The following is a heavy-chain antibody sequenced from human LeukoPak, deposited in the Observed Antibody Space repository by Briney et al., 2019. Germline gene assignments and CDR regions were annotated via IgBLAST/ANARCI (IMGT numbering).Heavy chain of an antibody. J-gene: IGHJ5*02. D-gene: IGHD5-24*01. CDR3: ARGLHLLNWFDP. V-gene: IGHV3-7*03. Sequence: PGGSLRLSCTASGFSLSGYWMSWVRQAPGKGPEWLANIKEDGSRRYYSESVRGRFTISRDNSKNTLYLQMNSLRAEDTAVYYCARGLHLLNWFDPWGQGTLVTVSS. CDR2: IKEDGSRR. CDR1: GFSLSGYW.